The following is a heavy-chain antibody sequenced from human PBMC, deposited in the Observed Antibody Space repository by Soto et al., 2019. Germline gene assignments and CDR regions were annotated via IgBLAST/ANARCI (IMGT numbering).Heavy chain of an antibody. Sequence: SETLSLTCAVSGGSISSSNWWSWVRQPPGKGLEWIGEIYHSGSTNYNPSLKSRVTISVDKSKNXXXXXXXSVTAADTAVYYCARGPTEELYGMDVWGQGTTVTVSS. D-gene: IGHD1-7*01. V-gene: IGHV4-4*02. CDR1: GGSISSSNW. CDR3: ARGPTEELYGMDV. CDR2: IYHSGST. J-gene: IGHJ6*02.